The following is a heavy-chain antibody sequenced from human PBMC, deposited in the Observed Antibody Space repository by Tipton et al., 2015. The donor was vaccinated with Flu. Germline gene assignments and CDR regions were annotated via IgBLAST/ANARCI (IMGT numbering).Heavy chain of an antibody. D-gene: IGHD2-2*01. J-gene: IGHJ3*01. V-gene: IGHV4-38-2*01. CDR3: ARRVCSTILCDGPVGAFDL. CDR2: FYHSRST. Sequence: TLSLTCAVSGYSISSGYYWGWLRQSPGKGLGWIGSFYHSRSTYYNPSLKSRVTISEDPSKNHFSLNLTSVTAADTALYYCARRVCSTILCDGPVGAFDLWGQGTMVTVSS. CDR1: GYSISSGYY.